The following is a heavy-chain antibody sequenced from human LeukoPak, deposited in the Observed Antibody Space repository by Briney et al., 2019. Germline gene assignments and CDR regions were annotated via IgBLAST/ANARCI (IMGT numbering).Heavy chain of an antibody. V-gene: IGHV1-18*01. Sequence: ASVKVSCKTSGYTFSSHGISWVRQAPGQGLEWMGWISAYDGDTNYAQKLQGRITMTTDTSTSTAYMELRSLRSDDTAVYYCARDSAGIASAGTGDAFDIWGQGTMVPSLQ. D-gene: IGHD6-13*01. CDR2: ISAYDGDT. CDR1: GYTFSSHG. J-gene: IGHJ3*02. CDR3: ARDSAGIASAGTGDAFDI.